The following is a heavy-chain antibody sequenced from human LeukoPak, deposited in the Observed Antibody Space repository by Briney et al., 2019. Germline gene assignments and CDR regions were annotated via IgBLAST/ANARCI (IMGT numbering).Heavy chain of an antibody. J-gene: IGHJ4*02. V-gene: IGHV4-61*02. CDR3: ARGGGVGALY. CDR2: IYVGGTT. Sequence: TSETLSLTCTVSGGSIRSASDYWSWIRQPAGKGPEWIGRIYVGGTTNYKPSLESRVSILLDRSKNQFSLKLTSVTAADTAVYYCARGGGVGALYWGQGVPVTVSS. D-gene: IGHD1-26*01. CDR1: GGSIRSASDY.